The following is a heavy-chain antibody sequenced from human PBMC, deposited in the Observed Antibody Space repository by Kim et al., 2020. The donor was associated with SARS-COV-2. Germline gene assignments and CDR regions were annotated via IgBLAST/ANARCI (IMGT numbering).Heavy chain of an antibody. V-gene: IGHV3-33*08. J-gene: IGHJ5*02. CDR2: IWYDGSNK. Sequence: GGSLRLSCAASGFTFSSYGMHWVRQAPGKGLEWVAVIWYDGSNKYYADSVKGRFTISRDNSKNTLYLQMNSLRAEDTAVYYCARVALRGYDSSGSQYNWFDPWGQGTLVTVSS. D-gene: IGHD3-22*01. CDR1: GFTFSSYG. CDR3: ARVALRGYDSSGSQYNWFDP.